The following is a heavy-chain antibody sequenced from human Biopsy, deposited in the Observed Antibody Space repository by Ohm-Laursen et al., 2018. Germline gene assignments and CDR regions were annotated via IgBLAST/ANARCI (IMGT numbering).Heavy chain of an antibody. J-gene: IGHJ6*02. CDR2: INHRGSA. Sequence: SDTLSLTCTVSSGSIRTGDYYWTWIRQPPGKGLEWIGEINHRGSASYNPSLKSRITVSVDTSKNQFSLKLRSVSAADTAVYFCARALDYYDPYYYYAMDVWGQGTSVTVSS. V-gene: IGHV4-34*01. CDR1: SGSIRTGDYY. CDR3: ARALDYYDPYYYYAMDV. D-gene: IGHD3-16*01.